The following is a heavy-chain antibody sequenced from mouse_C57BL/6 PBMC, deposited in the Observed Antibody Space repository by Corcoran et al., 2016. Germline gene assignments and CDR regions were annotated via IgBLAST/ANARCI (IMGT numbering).Heavy chain of an antibody. CDR3: ARPSTSDY. J-gene: IGHJ2*01. CDR1: GYTFTDYY. V-gene: IGHV1-84*01. Sequence: QVQLQQSGPELVKPGASVKISCKASGYTFTDYYINWVKQRPGQGLEWIGRIYPGSGNTNYNEKFKGKATLTVDKSSSTAYMQLSSLTSEDSAVYYCARPSTSDYWGQGTTLTVSS. CDR2: IYPGSGNT.